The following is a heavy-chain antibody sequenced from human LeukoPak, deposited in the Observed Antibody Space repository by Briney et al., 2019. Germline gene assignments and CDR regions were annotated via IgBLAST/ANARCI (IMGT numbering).Heavy chain of an antibody. V-gene: IGHV3-11*01. CDR2: ISSSGSTI. J-gene: IGHJ3*02. Sequence: PGGSLRLSCAASGFTFSDYYMSWIRQAPGKGLEWVSYISSSGSTIYYADSVKGRFTISRDNAKNSLYLQMNSLRAEDTAVYYCAREMRRQWLVVRPFDIWGQGTMVTVSS. D-gene: IGHD6-19*01. CDR1: GFTFSDYY. CDR3: AREMRRQWLVVRPFDI.